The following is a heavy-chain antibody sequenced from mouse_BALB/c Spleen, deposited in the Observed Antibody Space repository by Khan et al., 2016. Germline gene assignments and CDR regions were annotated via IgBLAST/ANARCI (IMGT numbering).Heavy chain of an antibody. CDR3: ARGGDWFAY. CDR2: IWSGGST. J-gene: IGHJ3*01. CDR1: GFSLTSYG. V-gene: IGHV2-2*02. Sequence: QVQLKQSGPGLVQPSQSLSITCTVSGFSLTSYGVHWVRQSPGKGLEWLGVIWSGGSTDYNAAFISRLSISKDNSKSQVFFTMNSLQANDTAIYCCARGGDWFAYWGQGTLVTVSA.